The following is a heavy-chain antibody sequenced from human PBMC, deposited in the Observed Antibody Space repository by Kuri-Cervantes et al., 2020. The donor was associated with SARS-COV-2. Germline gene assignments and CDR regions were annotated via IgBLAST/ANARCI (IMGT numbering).Heavy chain of an antibody. CDR1: GFPFRSYW. CDR3: VCDTNRVKVY. Sequence: GESLKISCAVSGFPFRSYWMSWVRQAPGKGLEYVANINQDGSATYYVDSVKGRFTISRDNTESSLYLQKNSLRAEDTAVYYCVCDTNRVKVYWGQGTLVTVSS. CDR2: INQDGSAT. J-gene: IGHJ4*02. D-gene: IGHD5-18*01. V-gene: IGHV3-7*02.